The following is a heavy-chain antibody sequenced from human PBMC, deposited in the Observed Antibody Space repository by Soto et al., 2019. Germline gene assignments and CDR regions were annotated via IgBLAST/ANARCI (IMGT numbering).Heavy chain of an antibody. V-gene: IGHV1-18*04. CDR1: GSTFINYA. CDR2: VSPYNGNA. D-gene: IGHD2-8*01. J-gene: IGHJ4*02. CDR3: ARASSLIMAAPVY. Sequence: ASVNASFKTSGSTFINYAMSWVRKVPGQGLEWMGWVSPYNGNANYTEKFQGGVSMTTDTSTTTAYMELTSLTSDDTPIYYCARASSLIMAAPVYWGQG.